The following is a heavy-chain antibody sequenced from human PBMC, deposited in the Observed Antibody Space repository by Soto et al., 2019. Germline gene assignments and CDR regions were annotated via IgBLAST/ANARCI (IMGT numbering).Heavy chain of an antibody. CDR2: MWYDGTQK. Sequence: QVQLEESGGGVVQPGRSLRLSCGASGFTFNTYSMHWVRQPPGKGLEWLAAMWYDGTQKYYADSVKGRFISSRDNSKKTLYLKMNSLMAEATAVYYCARAGGTTVTGLWHFDSWGQGTLVTVSS. CDR1: GFTFNTYS. V-gene: IGHV3-33*01. J-gene: IGHJ4*02. CDR3: ARAGGTTVTGLWHFDS. D-gene: IGHD4-17*01.